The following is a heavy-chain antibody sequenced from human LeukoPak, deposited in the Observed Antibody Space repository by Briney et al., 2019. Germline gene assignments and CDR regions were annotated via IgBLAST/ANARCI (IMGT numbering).Heavy chain of an antibody. D-gene: IGHD5-12*01. CDR3: VASYGGYVLDY. V-gene: IGHV4-59*13. CDR1: GGSIGSYH. J-gene: IGHJ4*02. CDR2: VFNNGGT. Sequence: SETPSLTCTVSGGSIGSYHWNWIRHPSGKGLEWIGIVFNNGGTKHNPSLKSRVAISVDTSKNQFALKLTSVTAADTAVYYCVASYGGYVLDYWGQGALVIVSS.